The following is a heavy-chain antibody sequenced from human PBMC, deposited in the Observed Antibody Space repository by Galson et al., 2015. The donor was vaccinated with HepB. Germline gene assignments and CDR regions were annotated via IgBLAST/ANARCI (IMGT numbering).Heavy chain of an antibody. Sequence: SVKVSCKASGGTFSSYAISWVRQAPGQGLEWMGGIIPIFGTANYAQKFQGRVTITADKSTSTAYMELSSLRSEDTAVYYCARSGSGSYYNVPMDVWGQGTTVTVSS. J-gene: IGHJ6*02. CDR3: ARSGSGSYYNVPMDV. CDR1: GGTFSSYA. V-gene: IGHV1-69*06. CDR2: IIPIFGTA. D-gene: IGHD3-10*01.